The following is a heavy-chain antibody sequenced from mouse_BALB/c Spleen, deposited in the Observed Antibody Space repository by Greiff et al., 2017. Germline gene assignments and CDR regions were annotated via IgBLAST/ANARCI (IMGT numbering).Heavy chain of an antibody. D-gene: IGHD3-1*01. Sequence: VQLQQPGAELVKPGASVKLSCKASGYTFTSYYMYWVKQRPGQGLEWIGGINPSNGGTNFNEKFKSKATLTVDKSSSTAYMQLSSLTSEDSAVYYCTRQLGPSYYAMDYWGQGTSVTVSS. CDR1: GYTFTSYY. CDR2: INPSNGGT. V-gene: IGHV1S81*02. CDR3: TRQLGPSYYAMDY. J-gene: IGHJ4*01.